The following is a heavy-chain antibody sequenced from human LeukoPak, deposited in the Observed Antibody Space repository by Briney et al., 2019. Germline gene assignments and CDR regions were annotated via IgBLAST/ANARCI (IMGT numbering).Heavy chain of an antibody. Sequence: GGSLRLSCAASGFTFSSYGMHWVRQAPGKGLEWVAVIWYDGSNKFYADSVKGRFTISRDNSKNTLYLQMNGLRAEDTAVYYCARGAANWNYDDAFDIWGQGTMVTVSS. CDR1: GFTFSSYG. CDR3: ARGAANWNYDDAFDI. D-gene: IGHD1-7*01. V-gene: IGHV3-33*01. J-gene: IGHJ3*02. CDR2: IWYDGSNK.